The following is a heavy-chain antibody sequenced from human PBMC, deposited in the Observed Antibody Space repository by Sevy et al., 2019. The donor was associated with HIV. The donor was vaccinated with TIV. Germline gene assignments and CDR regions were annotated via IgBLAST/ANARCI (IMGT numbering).Heavy chain of an antibody. J-gene: IGHJ4*02. D-gene: IGHD3-22*01. V-gene: IGHV3-23*01. CDR1: GFTFSSYA. CDR2: ISGSGGST. CDR3: AKDLPSYYYDSSGIDY. Sequence: GGSLRLSCAASGFTFSSYAMSWVRQAPGKGLEWVSAISGSGGSTYYADSVKGRFTISRDNSKNTLYLQMNSLRAEDTAVYYCAKDLPSYYYDSSGIDYWGQGTLVTVSS.